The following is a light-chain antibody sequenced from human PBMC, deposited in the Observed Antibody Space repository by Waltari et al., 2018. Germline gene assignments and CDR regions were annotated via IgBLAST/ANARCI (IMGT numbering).Light chain of an antibody. CDR1: TSNIGNNY. CDR2: DSE. J-gene: IGLJ1*01. Sequence: QSVLTQPPSVSAAPGQKVPISCSGSTSNIGNNYVSWYQQFPGTAPKLLIYDSEKRPSGIRDRFSGSKSGTSATLDITGLQTGDEADYYCGSWDTSLSGHGFGTGTKVTVL. V-gene: IGLV1-51*01. CDR3: GSWDTSLSGHG.